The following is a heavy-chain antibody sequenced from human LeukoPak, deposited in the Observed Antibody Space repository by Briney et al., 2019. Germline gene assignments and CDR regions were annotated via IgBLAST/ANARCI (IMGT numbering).Heavy chain of an antibody. CDR3: ARDGWHYGSGSYSLYYYYMDV. CDR1: GYSFTGHY. J-gene: IGHJ6*03. V-gene: IGHV1-69*13. D-gene: IGHD3-10*01. Sequence: GASVKVSCKASGYSFTGHYMHWVRQAPGQGLEWMGGIIPIFGTANYAQKFQGRVTITADESTSTAYMELSSLRSEDTAVYYCARDGWHYGSGSYSLYYYYMDVWGKGTTVTVSS. CDR2: IIPIFGTA.